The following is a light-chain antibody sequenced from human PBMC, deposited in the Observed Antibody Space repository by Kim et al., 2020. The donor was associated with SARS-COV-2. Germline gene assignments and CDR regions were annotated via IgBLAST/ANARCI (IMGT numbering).Light chain of an antibody. V-gene: IGLV3-1*01. CDR2: QNK. Sequence: SYELTQPPSVSVSPGQTARITCSGDKLGDKYASWYQQKPGQSLVLVMYQNKKRPSGIPERFSGSNSGNTATLIISGTQAMDEADYYCQAWDISTLVFGGGTKLTVL. CDR1: KLGDKY. CDR3: QAWDISTLV. J-gene: IGLJ2*01.